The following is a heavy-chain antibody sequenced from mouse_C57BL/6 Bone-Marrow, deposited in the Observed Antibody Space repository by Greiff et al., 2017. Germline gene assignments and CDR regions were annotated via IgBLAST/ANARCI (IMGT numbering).Heavy chain of an antibody. CDR2: INPNNGGT. V-gene: IGHV1-26*01. CDR3: ATGRTWCAY. J-gene: IGHJ3*01. CDR1: GYTFTDYY. Sequence: EVQLQQSGPELVKPGASVKISCKASGYTFTDYYMNWVKQSHGKSLEWIGDINPNNGGTSYNQKFKGKATLTVDKSSSTAYMELRSLTSEDSAVYYCATGRTWCAYWGQGTLVTVSA.